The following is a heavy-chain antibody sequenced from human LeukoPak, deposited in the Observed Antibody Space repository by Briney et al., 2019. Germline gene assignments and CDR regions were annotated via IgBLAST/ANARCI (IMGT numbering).Heavy chain of an antibody. J-gene: IGHJ1*01. V-gene: IGHV1-8*02. Sequence: ASVKVSCKASGYTFTSYGISWVRQATGQGLEWMGWMNPNSGNTGYAQKFQGRVTMTRNTSISTAYMELSSLRSEDTAVYYCARGLWVSNIRGRKRRVHAGYWGQGTLVTVSS. D-gene: IGHD2/OR15-2a*01. CDR3: ARGLWVSNIRGRKRRVHAGY. CDR2: MNPNSGNT. CDR1: GYTFTSYG.